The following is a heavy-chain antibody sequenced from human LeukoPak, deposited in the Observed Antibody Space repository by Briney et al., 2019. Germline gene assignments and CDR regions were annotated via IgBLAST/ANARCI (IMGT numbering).Heavy chain of an antibody. V-gene: IGHV3-30*18. Sequence: GGSLRLSCAASGFTFSSYGMHWVRQAPGKGLEWVAVISYDGSNKYYADSVKGRFTISRDNSKNTLYLQMNSLRAEDTAVYYCAKERAYCYYYMDVWGKGTTVTVSS. CDR1: GFTFSSYG. J-gene: IGHJ6*03. CDR2: ISYDGSNK. CDR3: AKERAYCYYYMDV.